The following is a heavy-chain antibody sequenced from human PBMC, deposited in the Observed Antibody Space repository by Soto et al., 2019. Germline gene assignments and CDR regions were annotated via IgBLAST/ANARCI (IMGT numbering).Heavy chain of an antibody. V-gene: IGHV4-34*01. Sequence: SETLSLTCAVYGGSFSANYWTWIRQPPGKGLEWIGEINHRGSTNYSPSLKNRVTISVDTSNNHFSLKLTSVTAADTAVYYCASARFDPWGQGTLVTVSP. J-gene: IGHJ5*02. CDR2: INHRGST. CDR1: GGSFSANY. CDR3: ASARFDP.